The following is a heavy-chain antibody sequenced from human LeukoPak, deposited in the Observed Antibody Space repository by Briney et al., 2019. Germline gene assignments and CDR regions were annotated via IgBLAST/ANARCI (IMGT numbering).Heavy chain of an antibody. J-gene: IGHJ4*02. Sequence: KPGGSLRLSCAASGFPFSSYYVNWVRQAPGKGLEWVSCISSRSTYIFYSDSVRGRFAISRDDARNSLHLQLNSLRAEDTAVHYCVRENHGSFDYWGQGSLVTVSS. V-gene: IGHV3-21*01. D-gene: IGHD1-14*01. CDR1: GFPFSSYY. CDR2: ISSRSTYI. CDR3: VRENHGSFDY.